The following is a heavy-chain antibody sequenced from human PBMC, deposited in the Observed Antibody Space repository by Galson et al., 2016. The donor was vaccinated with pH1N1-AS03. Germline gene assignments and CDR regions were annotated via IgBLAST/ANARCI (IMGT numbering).Heavy chain of an antibody. CDR3: ATWGYTPNTHGMDV. Sequence: SLRLSCAASGFTLSGYDMHWVRQATGKGLEWVSIMGRDGYRLYSGSVKGRYTIPREDAKNSLYLQMNTLSAEDTAVYYCATWGYTPNTHGMDVWGKGTTVTVSS. V-gene: IGHV3-13*01. D-gene: IGHD5-18*01. CDR2: MGRDGYR. CDR1: GFTLSGYD. J-gene: IGHJ6*04.